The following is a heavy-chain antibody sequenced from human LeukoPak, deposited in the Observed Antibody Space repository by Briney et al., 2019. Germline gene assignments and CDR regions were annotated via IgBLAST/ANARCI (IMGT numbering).Heavy chain of an antibody. CDR3: VTSTKYSTSWGAFDI. Sequence: ASVKVSCKASGYTFTGYYMHWVRQAPGQGLEWMGWMNANSGGTNYAQKIQGRVTLTRDTSITTAYMELSWLTSDDTAVYYCVTSTKYSTSWGAFDIWGQGTMVTVSS. V-gene: IGHV1-2*02. D-gene: IGHD6-13*01. CDR1: GYTFTGYY. J-gene: IGHJ3*02. CDR2: MNANSGGT.